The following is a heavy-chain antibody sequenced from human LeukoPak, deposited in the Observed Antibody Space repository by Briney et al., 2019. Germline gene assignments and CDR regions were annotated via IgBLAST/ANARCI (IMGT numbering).Heavy chain of an antibody. D-gene: IGHD5-18*01. CDR3: AKGTGYSYGNNWFDP. CDR1: GFTFDDYA. V-gene: IGHV3-9*01. CDR2: ISWNSGSI. J-gene: IGHJ5*02. Sequence: GGSLRLSCAASGFTFDDYAMHWVRQVPGKGLEWVSGISWNSGSIGYAASVTGRFTISRDNAKNSLYLQMNSLRAEDTALYYCAKGTGYSYGNNWFDPWGQGTLVTVSS.